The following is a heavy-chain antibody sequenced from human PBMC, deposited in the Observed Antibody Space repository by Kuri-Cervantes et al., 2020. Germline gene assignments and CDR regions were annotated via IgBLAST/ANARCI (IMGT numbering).Heavy chain of an antibody. Sequence: GESLKISCAASGFTFSSYGMHWVRQAPGKGLEWVAVISYDGSNKYYADSVKGRFTISRDNSKNTLYLQMNSLRAEDTAVYYCAKLPGYYGSGSYYTFDAFDIWGQGTMVTVSS. CDR3: AKLPGYYGSGSYYTFDAFDI. D-gene: IGHD3-10*01. J-gene: IGHJ3*02. CDR1: GFTFSSYG. V-gene: IGHV3-30*18. CDR2: ISYDGSNK.